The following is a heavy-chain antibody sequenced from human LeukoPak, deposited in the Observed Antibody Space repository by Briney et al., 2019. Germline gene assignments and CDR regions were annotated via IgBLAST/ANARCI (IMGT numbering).Heavy chain of an antibody. V-gene: IGHV1-18*01. CDR2: ISAYNCNT. J-gene: IGHJ6*02. Sequence: ASVKVSCKASGYTFTSYGISWVRQAPGQGLEWMGWISAYNCNTNYAQKLQGRVTMTTDTSTSTAYMELRSLRSDDTAVYYCARDQSTIFGVVIIPNYYYGMDVWGQGTTVTVSS. D-gene: IGHD3-3*01. CDR3: ARDQSTIFGVVIIPNYYYGMDV. CDR1: GYTFTSYG.